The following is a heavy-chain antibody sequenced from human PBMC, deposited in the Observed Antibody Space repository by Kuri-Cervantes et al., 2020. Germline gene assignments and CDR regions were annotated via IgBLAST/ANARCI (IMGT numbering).Heavy chain of an antibody. CDR2: ISSSSSHI. Sequence: GGSLRLSCAASGFIFSDHSMNWVRQAPGQGLEWVAAISSSSSHIYYGDSVKGRFTVSRDNAKNSLFLQTNSLRAEDTAVYYCTKALGWYFDLWGRGTVVTVSS. CDR1: GFIFSDHS. V-gene: IGHV3-21*01. J-gene: IGHJ2*01. CDR3: TKALGWYFDL.